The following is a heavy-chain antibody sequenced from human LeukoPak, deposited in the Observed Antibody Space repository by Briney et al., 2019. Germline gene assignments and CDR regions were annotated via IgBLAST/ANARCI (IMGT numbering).Heavy chain of an antibody. CDR1: GFIFDDYD. V-gene: IGHV3-20*04. CDR2: INWNGNTI. J-gene: IGHJ4*02. D-gene: IGHD3-22*01. Sequence: GRSLRLSCAASGFIFDDYDMNWVRQAPGKGLEWVSHINWNGNTIGYGDSVKGRFTISRDNAKNSLYLQMNSLRAEDTAFYYCARGLMGGYPYFENWGQGTLVTVSS. CDR3: ARGLMGGYPYFEN.